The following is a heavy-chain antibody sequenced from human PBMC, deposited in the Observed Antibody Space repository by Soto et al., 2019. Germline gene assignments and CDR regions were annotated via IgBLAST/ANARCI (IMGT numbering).Heavy chain of an antibody. CDR2: INDSGST. CDR1: GGSFRGYF. V-gene: IGHV4-34*01. J-gene: IGHJ4*02. Sequence: SETLSLTCAGSGGSFRGYFWSWIRQSPDKGLEWIGEINDSGSTYYNPSFKSRLTISVDTSKSQISLTLTSVTAADSAVYYCQGGDFWGQGTRVTVSS. CDR3: QGGDF. D-gene: IGHD3-16*01.